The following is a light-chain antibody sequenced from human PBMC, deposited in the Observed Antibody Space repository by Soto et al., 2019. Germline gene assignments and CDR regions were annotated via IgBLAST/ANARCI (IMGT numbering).Light chain of an antibody. V-gene: IGLV2-14*01. Sequence: QSALTQPASVSGSPGQSITISCTGNSSDVGGYNYVSWYQQYPGKAPKLMIYEVSNRPSGVSIRFSGSKSGNTASLTISGLQAEDEADYYCSSYTSSILVFGGGTKVTVL. CDR3: SSYTSSILV. CDR1: SSDVGGYNY. J-gene: IGLJ3*02. CDR2: EVS.